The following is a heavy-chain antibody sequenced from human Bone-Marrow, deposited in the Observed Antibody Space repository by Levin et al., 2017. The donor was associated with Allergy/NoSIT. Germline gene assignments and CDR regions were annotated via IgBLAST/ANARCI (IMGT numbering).Heavy chain of an antibody. CDR3: ARGHQWLLLGQPNFDY. J-gene: IGHJ4*02. CDR2: ISPDSGGT. Sequence: PGESLKISCKASGYSFTGYYLHWVRQAPGQGLEWMGRISPDSGGTNYAQNFQGRLTLTRDTSITTAYMELSSLRSDDTAVYYCARGHQWLLLGQPNFDYWGQGTLVTVSS. V-gene: IGHV1-2*06. CDR1: GYSFTGYY. D-gene: IGHD6-19*01.